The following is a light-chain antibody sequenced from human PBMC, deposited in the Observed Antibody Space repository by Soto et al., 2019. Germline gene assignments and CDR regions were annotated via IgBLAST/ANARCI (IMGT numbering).Light chain of an antibody. CDR3: QQSYSTPIT. V-gene: IGKV1-39*01. Sequence: DIQMTQSPSSLSASVEDRVIITCRASQSISSYLSWYQQKPGKAPKLLIYAASSLQSGVPSRFSGSGSGTDFTLTIISLQPEDFATYYCQQSYSTPITFGQGTRLEI. CDR1: QSISSY. J-gene: IGKJ5*01. CDR2: AAS.